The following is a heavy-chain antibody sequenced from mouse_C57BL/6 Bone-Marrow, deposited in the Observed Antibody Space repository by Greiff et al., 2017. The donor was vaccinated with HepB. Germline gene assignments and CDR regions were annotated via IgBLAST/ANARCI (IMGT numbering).Heavy chain of an antibody. D-gene: IGHD1-1*01. Sequence: EVQLVESGGGLVKPGGSLKLSCAASGFTFSDYGMHWVRQAPEKGLEWVAYISSGSSTIYYADTVKGRFTISRNNAKNTLFLQMTSLRCEDTAMYYCARDTTVAPSMDYWGQGTSVTVSS. J-gene: IGHJ4*01. CDR3: ARDTTVAPSMDY. CDR1: GFTFSDYG. CDR2: ISSGSSTI. V-gene: IGHV5-17*01.